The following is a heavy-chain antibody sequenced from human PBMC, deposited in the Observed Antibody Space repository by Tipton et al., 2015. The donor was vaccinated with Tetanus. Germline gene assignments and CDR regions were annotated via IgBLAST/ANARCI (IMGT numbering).Heavy chain of an antibody. J-gene: IGHJ3*02. CDR1: GGSLRSGDHY. Sequence: TLSLTCSVSGGSLRSGDHYWNWVRQNPGKGLEWLGYIFSGGTTFYSPSLNGRVSMSLDTSKNLFALRLASVTAADTAVYYCARDRHPYRISGAFRGNDALDIWGPGALVTVSS. CDR2: IFSGGTT. CDR3: ARDRHPYRISGAFRGNDALDI. D-gene: IGHD1-26*01. V-gene: IGHV4-31*03.